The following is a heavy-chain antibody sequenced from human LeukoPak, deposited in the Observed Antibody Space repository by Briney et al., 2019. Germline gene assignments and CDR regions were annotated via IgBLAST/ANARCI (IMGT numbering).Heavy chain of an antibody. CDR2: IYHSGST. D-gene: IGHD6-19*01. CDR3: ARVAVAGTNFDY. Sequence: SETLSLTCAVSGGSISSSNWWSWVRQPPGKGLEWIGEIYHSGSTNYNPSLKSRVTISVDKSKNQFSLELGSVTAADTAVYYCARVAVAGTNFDYWGQGTLVTVSS. CDR1: GGSISSSNW. V-gene: IGHV4-4*02. J-gene: IGHJ4*02.